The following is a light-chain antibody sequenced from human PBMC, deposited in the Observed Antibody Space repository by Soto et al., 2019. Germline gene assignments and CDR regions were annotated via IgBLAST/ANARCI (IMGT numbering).Light chain of an antibody. CDR3: SSYKSSSTHNYV. J-gene: IGLJ1*01. CDR2: EVS. Sequence: QSALTQPASVSGSPGQSITISCTGTSSDVGAYNYVSWYQQHPGKAPKLMIYEVSNRPSGVSNHFSGSKSGNTASLTISGLQAEDEADYYCSSYKSSSTHNYVFGTGTKVTVL. CDR1: SSDVGAYNY. V-gene: IGLV2-14*01.